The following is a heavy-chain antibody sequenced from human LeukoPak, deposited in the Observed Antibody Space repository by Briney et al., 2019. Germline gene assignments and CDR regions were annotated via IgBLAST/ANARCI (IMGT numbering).Heavy chain of an antibody. D-gene: IGHD3-22*01. V-gene: IGHV4-34*01. CDR3: ARIRGYYYDSSGYYSDY. J-gene: IGHJ4*02. CDR1: GGSFSGYY. Sequence: SETLSLTCAVYGGSFSGYYWSWIRQPPGKGLEWIGEINHSGSTNYNPSLKSRVTISVDTSKNQFSLKLSSVTAADTAVYYCARIRGYYYDSSGYYSDYWGQGTLVTVSS. CDR2: INHSGST.